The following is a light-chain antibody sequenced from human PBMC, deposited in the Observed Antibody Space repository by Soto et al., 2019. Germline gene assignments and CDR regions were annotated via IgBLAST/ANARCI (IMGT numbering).Light chain of an antibody. J-gene: IGKJ3*01. CDR1: QGIDSA. Sequence: AIQFTQSPLSLSASVGDRVTITCRASQGIDSALAWYQQKPGQSPKLLIYEASILENGVTPRFSGSGSGTDFTLSISRLQPEDVATYYCQQVYTYSFTFGPGTKVGVK. CDR3: QQVYTYSFT. CDR2: EAS. V-gene: IGKV1-13*02.